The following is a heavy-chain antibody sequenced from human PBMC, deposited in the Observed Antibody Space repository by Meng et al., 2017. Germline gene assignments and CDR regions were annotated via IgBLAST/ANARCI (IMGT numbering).Heavy chain of an antibody. CDR1: GYTFTSYG. Sequence: QVQRVQSGAAVKHPGASATVSCKASGYTFTSYGISWVRQAPGQGLEWMGISNPSGGSTSYAKKFQGRVTMTRDTSTSTVYMELSSLRSEDTAVYYCARLQRIYYFDYWGQGTLVTVSS. CDR3: ARLQRIYYFDY. CDR2: SNPSGGST. J-gene: IGHJ4*02. V-gene: IGHV1-46*01. D-gene: IGHD2-15*01.